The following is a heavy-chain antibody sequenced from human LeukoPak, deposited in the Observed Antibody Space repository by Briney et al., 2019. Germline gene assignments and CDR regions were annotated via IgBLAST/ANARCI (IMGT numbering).Heavy chain of an antibody. Sequence: GGSLRLSCAASGFTFSSYAMSWVRQAPGKGLEWVSAISGSGGSTYYADSVKGRFTISRDNPKNTLYLQMNSLRAEDTAVYYCAKDLTTLGYYYGMDVWGQGTTVTVSS. V-gene: IGHV3-23*01. J-gene: IGHJ6*02. CDR2: ISGSGGST. CDR1: GFTFSSYA. D-gene: IGHD4-11*01. CDR3: AKDLTTLGYYYGMDV.